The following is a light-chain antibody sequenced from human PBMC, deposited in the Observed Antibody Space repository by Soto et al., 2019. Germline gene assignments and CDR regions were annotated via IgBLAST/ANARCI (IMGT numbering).Light chain of an antibody. CDR3: QQYYSYLFT. CDR1: QSIRTW. J-gene: IGKJ2*01. V-gene: IGKV1-5*01. CDR2: DAS. Sequence: DIQMTQSPSTLSASVGDRVTITCRASQSIRTWLAWYQQKPGQAPKFLIYDASSLERGVPSRFSGSGSGTEFTLTISSLQPDDFATYYCQQYYSYLFTFGQGTKLEIK.